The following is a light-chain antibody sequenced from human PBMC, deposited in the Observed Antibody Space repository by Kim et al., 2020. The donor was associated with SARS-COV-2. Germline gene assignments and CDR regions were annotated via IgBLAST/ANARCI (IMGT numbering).Light chain of an antibody. J-gene: IGKJ2*03. Sequence: DIQMTQSPSTLSASVGDRVTITCRASQSISTWLAWYQQKPGKAPRLLIYKASSLESGVPSRFSGSGSGTEFTLTISNLQPDDFATYYCQQCSDFRYSFGQGTKLEIK. CDR3: QQCSDFRYS. CDR2: KAS. CDR1: QSISTW. V-gene: IGKV1-5*03.